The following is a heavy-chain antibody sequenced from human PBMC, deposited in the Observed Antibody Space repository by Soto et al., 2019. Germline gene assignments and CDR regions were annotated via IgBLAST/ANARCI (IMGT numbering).Heavy chain of an antibody. J-gene: IGHJ6*02. CDR3: ATNWNATPQYYYGMDV. CDR2: IYHSGST. CDR1: GGSISSSNW. Sequence: QVQLQESGPGLVKPSGTLSLTCAVSGGSISSSNWWSWVRQPPGKGLEWIGEIYHSGSTNYNPSLKSRGTISVDKSKNQFSLKLSSVTAADTAVYYCATNWNATPQYYYGMDVWGQGTTVTVSS. V-gene: IGHV4-4*02. D-gene: IGHD1-20*01.